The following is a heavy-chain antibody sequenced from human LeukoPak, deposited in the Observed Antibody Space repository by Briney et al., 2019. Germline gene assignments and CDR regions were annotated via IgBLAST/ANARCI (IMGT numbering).Heavy chain of an antibody. Sequence: SETLSLTCTVSGGSISSYYWSWIRQPAGKGLEWIGRIYTSGSTNYNPSLKSRVTISVDTSKNQFSLKLSSVTAADTAVYYCATTGYYDFWSGYSFDYWGQGTLVTVSS. D-gene: IGHD3-3*01. CDR1: GGSISSYY. V-gene: IGHV4-4*07. CDR3: ATTGYYDFWSGYSFDY. CDR2: IYTSGST. J-gene: IGHJ4*02.